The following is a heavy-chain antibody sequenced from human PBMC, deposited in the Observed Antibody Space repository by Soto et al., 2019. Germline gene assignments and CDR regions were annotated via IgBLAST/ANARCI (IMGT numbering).Heavy chain of an antibody. D-gene: IGHD3-3*01. V-gene: IGHV3-49*03. Sequence: EVQLVESGGGLVQPGRSLRLSCTASGFTFGDYAMSWFRQAPGKGLEWVGFIRSKAYGGTTEYAASVKGRFTISRDDSKSIAYLQMKSLKTEDTAVYYCTRTYYDFWIDAFDIWGQGTMVTVSS. J-gene: IGHJ3*02. CDR3: TRTYYDFWIDAFDI. CDR2: IRSKAYGGTT. CDR1: GFTFGDYA.